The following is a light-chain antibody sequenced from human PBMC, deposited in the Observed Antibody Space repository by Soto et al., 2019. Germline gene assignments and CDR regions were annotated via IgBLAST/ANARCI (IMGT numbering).Light chain of an antibody. Sequence: EIVLTQSPATLSLSPGERATLSCRASQSVSRNLAWYQQKPGQAPRLLIYDASNRATGIPARFSGSGSGPDFTLTISSLEPEDFAVYYCQQRSNWPPYPFGQGTKLEIK. CDR1: QSVSRN. V-gene: IGKV3-11*01. J-gene: IGKJ2*01. CDR2: DAS. CDR3: QQRSNWPPYP.